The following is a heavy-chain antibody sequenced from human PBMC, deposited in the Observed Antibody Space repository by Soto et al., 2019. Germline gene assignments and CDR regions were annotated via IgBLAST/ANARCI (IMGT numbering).Heavy chain of an antibody. Sequence: PGGSLRLSCAASGFTLSGSVIYWVRQPSGKGLEWVGRIRSRSNGYATAYAASVRGRFTISRDDSKNTAYLQMNSLKTEDTAVYYCARDCCDSSGYPEQGAFDIWGQGTMVTVSS. V-gene: IGHV3-73*01. CDR3: ARDCCDSSGYPEQGAFDI. J-gene: IGHJ3*02. CDR2: IRSRSNGYAT. D-gene: IGHD3-22*01. CDR1: GFTLSGSV.